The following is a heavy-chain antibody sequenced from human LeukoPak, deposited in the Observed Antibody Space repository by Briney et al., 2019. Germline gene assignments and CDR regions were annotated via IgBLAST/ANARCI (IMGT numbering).Heavy chain of an antibody. CDR1: GGSISSSSYY. D-gene: IGHD3-22*01. J-gene: IGHJ5*02. CDR2: MYYSGST. V-gene: IGHV4-39*07. CDR3: ARGYYYDSSGYYYGAGTTWFDP. Sequence: SETLSLTCTVSGGSISSSSYYWGWIRQPPGKGLEWIGTMYYSGSTYYNPSLKSRVTISVDTSKNQFSLKLSSVTAADTAVYYCARGYYYDSSGYYYGAGTTWFDPWSQGTLVTVSS.